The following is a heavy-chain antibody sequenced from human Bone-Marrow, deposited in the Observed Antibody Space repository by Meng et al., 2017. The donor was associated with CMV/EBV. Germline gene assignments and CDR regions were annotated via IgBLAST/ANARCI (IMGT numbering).Heavy chain of an antibody. Sequence: GESLKISCAASGFTFSSYDMHWVRQATGKGLEWVSAIGTAGDTYYPGSVKGRFTISRENAKNSLYLQMNSLRAGDTAVYYCARDSYDFWSGYYGMDVWGQGTTVTAP. D-gene: IGHD3-3*01. CDR3: ARDSYDFWSGYYGMDV. V-gene: IGHV3-13*01. CDR1: GFTFSSYD. J-gene: IGHJ6*02. CDR2: IGTAGDT.